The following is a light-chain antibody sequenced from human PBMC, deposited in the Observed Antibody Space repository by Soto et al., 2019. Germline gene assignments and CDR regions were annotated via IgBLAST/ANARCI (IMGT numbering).Light chain of an antibody. V-gene: IGLV2-23*02. Sequence: QSALTQPVSVSGSPGQSITISCTGTSSDVGYYNLVSWYQQHPGKAPKVLIYEVYKRPSWVSNRFSGSKSGNTASLTISGLQAEDEAAYYCCSYAGVRGTVSGGGTQLTVL. CDR1: SSDVGYYNL. J-gene: IGLJ7*01. CDR2: EVY. CDR3: CSYAGVRGTV.